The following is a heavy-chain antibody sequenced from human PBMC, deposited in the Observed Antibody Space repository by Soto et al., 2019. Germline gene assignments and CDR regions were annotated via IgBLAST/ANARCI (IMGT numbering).Heavy chain of an antibody. CDR1: GGTFSTYA. CDR2: IIPIFGTA. Sequence: QVQLVQSGAEVRKPGSSMKVSCKASGGTFSTYAIIWVRQAPGQGFEWMGGIIPIFGTARYAQKFQGRVTITADESTSTAYMELSSLRSEDTAVYYCARVPPNSSGYYWGGIESWGQGTLVTVSA. J-gene: IGHJ4*02. V-gene: IGHV1-69*01. CDR3: ARVPPNSSGYYWGGIES. D-gene: IGHD6-19*01.